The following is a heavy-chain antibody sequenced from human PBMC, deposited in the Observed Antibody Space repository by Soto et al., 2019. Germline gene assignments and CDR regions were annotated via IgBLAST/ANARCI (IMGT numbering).Heavy chain of an antibody. CDR3: ARDSGMIRGNYGRDV. Sequence: PGGSLRLSCAASGFIVRSNYMTWVRKAQGKGLEWVSVIYSSGNIYYPDSVKGRFTTSRDNSQNTFFLQMNSLRAEDTAVYYCARDSGMIRGNYGRDVWGQGTTVTVSS. D-gene: IGHD3-10*01. V-gene: IGHV3-53*01. J-gene: IGHJ6*02. CDR2: IYSSGNI. CDR1: GFIVRSNY.